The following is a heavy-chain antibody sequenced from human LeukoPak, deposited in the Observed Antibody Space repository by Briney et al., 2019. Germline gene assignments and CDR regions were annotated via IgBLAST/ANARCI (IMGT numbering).Heavy chain of an antibody. J-gene: IGHJ4*02. CDR3: TRGRPGHYYDY. Sequence: PGGSLRLSCAASGFTFSSYGMHWVRQAPGKGLEWISYISGSGNTIFYTDAMKGRFTVSRDNAKNSLYLQMDSLRDGDTAVYYCTRGRPGHYYDYWGQGTLVTVSS. CDR2: ISGSGNTI. CDR1: GFTFSSYG. V-gene: IGHV3-48*02. D-gene: IGHD7-27*01.